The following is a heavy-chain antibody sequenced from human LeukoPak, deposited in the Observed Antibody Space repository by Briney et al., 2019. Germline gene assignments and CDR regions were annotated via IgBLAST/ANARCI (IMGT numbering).Heavy chain of an antibody. Sequence: GGSLRLSCAASGFTFSSYTMNWVRQAPGKGLEWVSSISSSSGYIYYADLVKGRFTISRDNAKNSLYLQLNSLRAEDTAVYYCVNDCSSSSCYDYWGQGTLVTVSS. V-gene: IGHV3-21*01. CDR2: ISSSSGYI. D-gene: IGHD2-2*01. J-gene: IGHJ4*02. CDR3: VNDCSSSSCYDY. CDR1: GFTFSSYT.